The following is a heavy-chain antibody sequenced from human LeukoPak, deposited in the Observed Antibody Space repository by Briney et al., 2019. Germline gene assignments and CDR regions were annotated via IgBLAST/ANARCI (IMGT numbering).Heavy chain of an antibody. Sequence: ASLLISSKAAGCGFTSYWNSCLRRMPGTGREGMGRIEPSDSYTNYSPSFQGHVTISADKTLSTAYLQWSTVKASDTAKCYCAIRDGAPRLGYAFDIWGQGTMVTVSS. CDR3: AIRDGAPRLGYAFDI. CDR1: GCGFTSYW. D-gene: IGHD3-16*01. J-gene: IGHJ3*02. CDR2: IEPSDSYT. V-gene: IGHV5-10-1*01.